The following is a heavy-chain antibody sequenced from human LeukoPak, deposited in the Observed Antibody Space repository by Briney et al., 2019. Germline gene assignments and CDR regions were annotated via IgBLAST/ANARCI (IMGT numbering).Heavy chain of an antibody. CDR2: ISSSSSYI. Sequence: PGGSLRLSCAASGFTFSSYSMNWVRQAPGKGLEWVSSISSSSSYIYYADSVKGRFTISRDNAKNSLYLQTNSLRAEDTAVYYCASIAAAGNFDYWGQGTLVTVSS. J-gene: IGHJ4*02. D-gene: IGHD6-13*01. CDR3: ASIAAAGNFDY. V-gene: IGHV3-21*01. CDR1: GFTFSSYS.